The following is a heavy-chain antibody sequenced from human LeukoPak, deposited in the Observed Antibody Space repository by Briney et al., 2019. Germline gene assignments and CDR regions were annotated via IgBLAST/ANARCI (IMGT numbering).Heavy chain of an antibody. V-gene: IGHV1-2*02. J-gene: IGHJ4*02. CDR2: INPNSGGT. Sequence: ASVKVSCKASGYTFTGYYIHWVRQAPGQGLEWMGWINPNSGGTNYAQKFQGRVTMTRGTSISTAYMELSRLRSDDTAVYYCAGGGGGSSSWFDYWGQGTLVTVSS. CDR3: AGGGGGSSSWFDY. CDR1: GYTFTGYY. D-gene: IGHD6-13*01.